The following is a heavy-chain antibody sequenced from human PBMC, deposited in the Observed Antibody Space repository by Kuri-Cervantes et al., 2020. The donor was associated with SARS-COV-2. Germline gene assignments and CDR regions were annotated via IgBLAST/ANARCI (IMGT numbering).Heavy chain of an antibody. CDR2: INHSGST. CDR1: GGSISSSSYY. CDR3: ARGRSPGY. V-gene: IGHV4-39*07. J-gene: IGHJ4*02. Sequence: GSLRLSCTVSGGSISSSSYYWGWIRQPPGKGLEWIGEINHSGSTNYNPSLKSRVTISVDTSKNQFSLKLSSVTAADTAVYYCARGRSPGYWGQGTLVTVSS.